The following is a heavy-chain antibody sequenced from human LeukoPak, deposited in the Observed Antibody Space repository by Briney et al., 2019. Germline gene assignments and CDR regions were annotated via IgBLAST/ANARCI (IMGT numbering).Heavy chain of an antibody. V-gene: IGHV4-39*01. CDR3: ASAYYDILTGYPDAFDI. CDR1: GGSISSSIYS. CDR2: IYYSGIT. D-gene: IGHD3-9*01. J-gene: IGHJ3*02. Sequence: PSETLSLTCAVSGGSISSSIYSWGWIRQPPGKGLEWIGTIYYSGITYYNPSLKSRITISVDTSKDQFSLRLSSVTAADTAVYYCASAYYDILTGYPDAFDIWGQGTMVTVSS.